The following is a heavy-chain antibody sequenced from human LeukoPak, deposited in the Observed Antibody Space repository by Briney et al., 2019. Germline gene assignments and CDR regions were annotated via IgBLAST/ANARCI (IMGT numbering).Heavy chain of an antibody. D-gene: IGHD3-22*01. J-gene: IGHJ5*02. CDR3: ARDSSGYYNWFDP. CDR2: INPNSGGT. CDR1: GYTFTGYY. Sequence: ASVKVSCKASGYTFTGYYIHWVRQAPGQGLEWMGWINPNSGGTNYAQKFQGRVTMTRDTSISTAYMELSRLRSDDTAVYYCARDSSGYYNWFDPWGQGTLVTVSS. V-gene: IGHV1-2*02.